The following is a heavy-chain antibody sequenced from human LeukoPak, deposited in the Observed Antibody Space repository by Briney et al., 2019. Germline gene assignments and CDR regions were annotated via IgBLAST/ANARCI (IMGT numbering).Heavy chain of an antibody. V-gene: IGHV1-18*01. CDR1: GYTFTSYG. D-gene: IGHD2-2*01. Sequence: ASVKVSCKASGYTFTSYGISWVRQAPGQGLEWMGWFSAYNGNTNYAQKLQGRVTMTTDTSTSTAYMELRSLRFDDTAVYYCARDGCSSTSCSLSGYYGMDVWGQGTTVTVSS. CDR3: ARDGCSSTSCSLSGYYGMDV. CDR2: FSAYNGNT. J-gene: IGHJ6*02.